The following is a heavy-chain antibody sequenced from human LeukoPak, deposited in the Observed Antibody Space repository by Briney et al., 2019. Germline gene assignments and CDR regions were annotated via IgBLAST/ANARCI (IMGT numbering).Heavy chain of an antibody. CDR2: IYYSGST. D-gene: IGHD2-2*01. CDR3: ARFFCSSTSCPFDP. V-gene: IGHV4-39*01. J-gene: IGHJ5*02. Sequence: SETLSLTCTVSGGSISSSSYYWGWIRQPPGKGLEWIGSIYYSGSTYYNPSLKSRVTISVDTSKNQFSLELSSVTAADTAVYYCARFFCSSTSCPFDPWGQGTLVTVSS. CDR1: GGSISSSSYY.